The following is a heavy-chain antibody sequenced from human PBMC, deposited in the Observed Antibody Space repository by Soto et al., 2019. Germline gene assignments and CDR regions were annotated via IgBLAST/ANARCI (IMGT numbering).Heavy chain of an antibody. Sequence: QVPLVQSGAEVKKPGASVKVSCKASGYTFTSYGISWVRQAPGQGLEWMGWISPYNGNTNYAQKLQGRVTMTTDTSTRTAYMELRSLRSDDTAVYYCAREGYSSSWHTNTEFDYWGQGTLVTVSS. CDR1: GYTFTSYG. CDR2: ISPYNGNT. CDR3: AREGYSSSWHTNTEFDY. J-gene: IGHJ4*02. D-gene: IGHD6-13*01. V-gene: IGHV1-18*01.